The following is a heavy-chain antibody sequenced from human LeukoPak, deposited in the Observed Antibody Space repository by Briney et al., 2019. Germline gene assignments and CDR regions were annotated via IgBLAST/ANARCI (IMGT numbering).Heavy chain of an antibody. J-gene: IGHJ6*03. Sequence: SETLSLTCAVYGGSFSGYYWSWIRQPPGKGLEWIGEINHSGSTNYNPSLKSRVTISVDTSKNQFSLKLSSVTAADTAVYYCARSLSVIHRSVRYYMDVWGKGTTVTVSS. CDR1: GGSFSGYY. D-gene: IGHD1-14*01. CDR2: INHSGST. V-gene: IGHV4-34*01. CDR3: ARSLSVIHRSVRYYMDV.